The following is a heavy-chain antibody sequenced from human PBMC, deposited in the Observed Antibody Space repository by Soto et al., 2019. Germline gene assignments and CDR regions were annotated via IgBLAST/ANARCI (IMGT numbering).Heavy chain of an antibody. D-gene: IGHD2-8*02. Sequence: SETLSLTCAVYGGSFRGCYWTWIRQPPGTGLEWIGEINHSGSTNYNPSLKSRVTISVDTSKNQFSLKLTSVTAADTAVYYCARDKITGLFDYWGQGTLVTVSS. V-gene: IGHV4-34*01. J-gene: IGHJ4*02. CDR3: ARDKITGLFDY. CDR1: GGSFRGCY. CDR2: INHSGST.